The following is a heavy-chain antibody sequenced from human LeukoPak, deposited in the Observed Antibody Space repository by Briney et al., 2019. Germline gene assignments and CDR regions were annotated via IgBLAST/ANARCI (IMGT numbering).Heavy chain of an antibody. D-gene: IGHD6-13*01. Sequence: GGSLRLXCAASGFTFSSYWMSWVRQAPGKGLEWVANMKYDGSEKYYVDSVKGRFTISRDNAKNSLYLQMNSLRAEDTAVYYCARDIEAAGLFLDYWGQGTLVTVSS. J-gene: IGHJ4*02. CDR2: MKYDGSEK. CDR3: ARDIEAAGLFLDY. V-gene: IGHV3-7*01. CDR1: GFTFSSYW.